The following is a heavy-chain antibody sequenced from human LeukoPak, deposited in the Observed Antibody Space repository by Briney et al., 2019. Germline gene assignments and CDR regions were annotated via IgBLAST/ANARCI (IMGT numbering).Heavy chain of an antibody. D-gene: IGHD5-24*01. CDR1: GFTFSSYA. J-gene: IGHJ4*02. CDR2: ISYDGSNK. Sequence: PWGSLRLSCAASGFTFSSYAMHWVRQAPGKGLEWVAVISYDGSNKYYADSVKGRFTISRDNSKSTVYLQMNSLRPEDTAVYYCARPSPPGDGYNPCDYWGPGALVIVSS. V-gene: IGHV3-30-3*01. CDR3: ARPSPPGDGYNPCDY.